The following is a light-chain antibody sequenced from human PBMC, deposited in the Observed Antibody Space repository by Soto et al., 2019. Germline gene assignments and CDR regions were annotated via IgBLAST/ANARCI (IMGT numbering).Light chain of an antibody. V-gene: IGKV3-15*01. CDR3: HQRSSWPRGT. J-gene: IGKJ1*01. CDR1: QSVSAN. CDR2: GPS. Sequence: EIVVTQSPATLSVSPGERATLSCRASQSVSANVAWYQQKPGQAPRLLIYGPSTRASGIPARFSGSGSGTDFTLTISRLEPEDFAVYYCHQRSSWPRGTFGQGTKVDI.